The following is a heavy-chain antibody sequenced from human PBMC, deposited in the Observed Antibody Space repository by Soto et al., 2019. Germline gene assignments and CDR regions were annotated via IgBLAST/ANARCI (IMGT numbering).Heavy chain of an antibody. D-gene: IGHD2-15*01. V-gene: IGHV4-30-4*01. CDR1: GDSISTVDYF. CDR2: IYKSATT. CDR3: ARGRYCLTGRCFPNWFDS. Sequence: QVQLLESGPGLVKPSQTLSLTCSVSGDSISTVDYFWAWVRQPPGQALEYIGYIYKSATTYYNPSFDSRVAISLDTSKSQFSLIVTSLTAADTAVYFCARGRYCLTGRCFPNWFDSWGQGTLVTVSS. J-gene: IGHJ5*01.